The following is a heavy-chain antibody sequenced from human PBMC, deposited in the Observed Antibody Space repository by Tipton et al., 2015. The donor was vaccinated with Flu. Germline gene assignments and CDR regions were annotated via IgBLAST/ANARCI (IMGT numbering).Heavy chain of an antibody. D-gene: IGHD6-13*01. Sequence: LRLSCAVSGYSISSGYYWGWIRQPPGKGLEWIGSIYHSGSTYYNPSLKSRVTISVDTSKNQFSLKLSSVTAADTAVYYCASRGAAAAPGWYFDLWGRGTLVTVSS. V-gene: IGHV4-38-2*01. J-gene: IGHJ2*01. CDR1: GYSISSGYY. CDR3: ASRGAAAAPGWYFDL. CDR2: IYHSGST.